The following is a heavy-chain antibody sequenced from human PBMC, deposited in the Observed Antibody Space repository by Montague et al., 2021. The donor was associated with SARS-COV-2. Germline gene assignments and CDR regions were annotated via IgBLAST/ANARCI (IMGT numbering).Heavy chain of an antibody. D-gene: IGHD4/OR15-4a*01. CDR1: GGSISSYY. V-gene: IGHV4-59*01. J-gene: IGHJ6*02. Sequence: SETLSLTCTVSGGSISSYYWTWIRPPPGKGLERIWFIHYTCSTTYNPSLMRRVTISVDTSKYQLSLKLSSVTTADTAVYYCATGRAANYYAYYYGMDVWGQGTTVTVSS. CDR3: ATGRAANYYAYYYGMDV. CDR2: IHYTCST.